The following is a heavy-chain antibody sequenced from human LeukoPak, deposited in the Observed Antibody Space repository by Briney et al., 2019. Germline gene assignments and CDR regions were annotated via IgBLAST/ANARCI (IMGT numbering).Heavy chain of an antibody. D-gene: IGHD5-24*01. V-gene: IGHV4-4*09. J-gene: IGHJ4*02. CDR1: GGSISSYY. CDR3: ASRRDGYHDY. CDR2: IYTSGST. Sequence: SETLSLTCSVSGGSISSYYWSWIRQPPGKGLVWIGYIYTSGSTNYNPSLKSRVTMSVHTYKNQFSLKLSSVTAAYTAVYYCASRRDGYHDYWGQGTLVTVSS.